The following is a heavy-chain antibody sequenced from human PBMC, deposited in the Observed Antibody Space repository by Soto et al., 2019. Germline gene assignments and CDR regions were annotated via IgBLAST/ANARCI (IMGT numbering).Heavy chain of an antibody. Sequence: QITLKESGPTLVKPTQTLTLTCTFSGFSLSTSGVGVGWIRQPPGKALEWLALIYWDDDKRYSPSLTSRLTITKDTSKNQVVLTMTNMDPVGTATYYCAHVLVVVANYGMDVWGQWTTVTVSS. D-gene: IGHD2-15*01. CDR1: GFSLSTSGVG. V-gene: IGHV2-5*02. CDR2: IYWDDDK. J-gene: IGHJ6*02. CDR3: AHVLVVVANYGMDV.